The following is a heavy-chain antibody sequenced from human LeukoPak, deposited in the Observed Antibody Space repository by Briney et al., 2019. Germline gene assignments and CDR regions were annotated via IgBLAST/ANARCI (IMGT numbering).Heavy chain of an antibody. D-gene: IGHD3-9*01. CDR2: ITGSDGTS. CDR3: AKWGDYDILTGYYVPDY. J-gene: IGHJ4*02. V-gene: IGHV3-23*01. Sequence: GTSLRLSCVASGFTFTNYAMSWVRQAPGKGLEWVSAITGSDGTSHYADSVKGRFTISRDNSKNALYLQVNSLRAEDTAVYYCAKWGDYDILTGYYVPDYWGQGTLVTVSS. CDR1: GFTFTNYA.